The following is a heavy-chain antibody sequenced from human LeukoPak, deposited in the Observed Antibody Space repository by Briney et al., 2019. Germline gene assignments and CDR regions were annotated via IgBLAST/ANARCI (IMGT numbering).Heavy chain of an antibody. Sequence: SGPTLLKPTQTLTLTCTFSGFSLSTSGVGVGWIRQPPGKALEWLALIYWNDDKRYSPSLKSRLTITKDTSKNQVVLTMTNMDPVDTATYYCAHTYYYDSSGYYFFDYWGQGTLVTVSS. V-gene: IGHV2-5*01. CDR2: IYWNDDK. CDR3: AHTYYYDSSGYYFFDY. J-gene: IGHJ4*02. CDR1: GFSLSTSGVG. D-gene: IGHD3-22*01.